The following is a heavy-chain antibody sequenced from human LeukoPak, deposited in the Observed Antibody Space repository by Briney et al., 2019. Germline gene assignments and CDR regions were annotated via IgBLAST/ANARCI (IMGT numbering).Heavy chain of an antibody. Sequence: SETLSLTCTVSGGSISSSSYYWGWIRQPPGKGLEWIGSIYYSGGTYYNPSLKSRVTISVDTSKNQFSLKLSSVTAADTAVYYCARDGRGLHNWNQKRRTYYMDVWGKGTTVTVSS. V-gene: IGHV4-39*07. D-gene: IGHD1-20*01. CDR1: GGSISSSSYY. CDR3: ARDGRGLHNWNQKRRTYYMDV. CDR2: IYYSGGT. J-gene: IGHJ6*03.